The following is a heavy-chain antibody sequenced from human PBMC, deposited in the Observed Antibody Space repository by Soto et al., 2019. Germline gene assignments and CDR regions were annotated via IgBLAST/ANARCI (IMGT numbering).Heavy chain of an antibody. CDR1: GFTFSNSA. CDR2: ISCAGTST. V-gene: IGHV3-30-3*01. J-gene: IGHJ4*02. CDR3: ARDPGHDDNEYYTFDY. Sequence: QVQLVESGGGVVQPGRSLRLSCAASGFTFSNSAMHWVLQAPGKGLEWVAVISCAGTSTYYADSVKGRFTISRDNSKDTVYLQLNSLRSEDTAMYHCARDPGHDDNEYYTFDYWGQGTLVTVSS. D-gene: IGHD3-3*01.